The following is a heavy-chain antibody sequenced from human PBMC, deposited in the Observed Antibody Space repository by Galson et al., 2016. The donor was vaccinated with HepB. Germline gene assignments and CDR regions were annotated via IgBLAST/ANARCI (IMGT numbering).Heavy chain of an antibody. CDR1: GGSFSDFY. Sequence: SETLSLTCAVYGGSFSDFYWSWIRQSPEKGLEWIGEINHSGHTNYNPSLRSRVTILVDTSKNQFSLNLKSVTAADTAVYYCARTGHRFDPWGQGTMVTVSP. D-gene: IGHD3-10*01. V-gene: IGHV4-34*01. CDR3: ARTGHRFDP. CDR2: INHSGHT. J-gene: IGHJ3*01.